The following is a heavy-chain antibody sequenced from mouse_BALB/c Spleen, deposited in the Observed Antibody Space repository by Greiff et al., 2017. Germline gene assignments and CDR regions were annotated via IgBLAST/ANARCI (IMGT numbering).Heavy chain of an antibody. D-gene: IGHD2-1*01. CDR3: ARVGNYVGYAMDY. CDR1: GFSLTSYG. V-gene: IGHV2-9*02. Sequence: VKLMESGPGLVAPSQSLSITCTVSGFSLTSYGVHWVRQPPGKGLEWLGVIWAGGSTNYNSALMSRLSISKDNSKSQVFLKMNSLQTDDTAMYYCARVGNYVGYAMDYWGQGTLVTVSA. CDR2: IWAGGST. J-gene: IGHJ4*01.